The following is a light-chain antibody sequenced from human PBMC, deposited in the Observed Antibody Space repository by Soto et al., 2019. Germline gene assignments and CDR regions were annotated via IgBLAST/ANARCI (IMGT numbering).Light chain of an antibody. V-gene: IGKV3-15*01. Sequence: IVMTQSPAILSVSPGEGATLSCRASQSVNSNLAWYQQTPGQAPRLLIYDAFTRATGIPARFSGSGSGTEFTLTVSSMQSEDFAVYYCQQYSNWSPLTFGGGTKVEI. CDR1: QSVNSN. CDR3: QQYSNWSPLT. J-gene: IGKJ4*01. CDR2: DAF.